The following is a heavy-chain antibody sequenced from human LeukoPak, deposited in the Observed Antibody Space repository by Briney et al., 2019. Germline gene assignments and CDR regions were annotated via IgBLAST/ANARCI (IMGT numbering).Heavy chain of an antibody. CDR3: ARANVLRYFDWSPHPYYYGMDV. V-gene: IGHV3-7*01. CDR1: GFTFSSYW. CDR2: IKQDGSEE. D-gene: IGHD3-9*01. Sequence: GGSLRLSCAASGFTFSSYWMSWVRQAPGKGLEWVANIKQDGSEEYYVDSVKGRFTISRDNAKNSLYLQMNSLRAEDTAVYYCARANVLRYFDWSPHPYYYGMDVWGQGTTVTVSS. J-gene: IGHJ6*02.